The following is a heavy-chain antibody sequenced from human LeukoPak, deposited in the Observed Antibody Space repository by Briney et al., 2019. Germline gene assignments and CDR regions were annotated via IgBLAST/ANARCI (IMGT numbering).Heavy chain of an antibody. CDR2: IYYSGST. D-gene: IGHD3-10*02. V-gene: IGHV4-61*05. CDR3: ARVRDSMFP. CDR1: GYSISSGYY. J-gene: IGHJ5*02. Sequence: PSETLSLTCTVSGYSISSGYYWGWIRQPPGKGLEWIGYIYYSGSTNYNPSLKSRVTISVDTSKNQFSLKLSSVTAADTAVYYCARVRDSMFPWGQGTLVTVSS.